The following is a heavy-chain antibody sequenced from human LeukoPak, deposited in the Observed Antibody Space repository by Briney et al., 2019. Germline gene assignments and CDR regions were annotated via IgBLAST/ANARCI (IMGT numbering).Heavy chain of an antibody. J-gene: IGHJ5*02. CDR1: GFTSSSYE. Sequence: GGALRVSSAASGFTSSSYEMNRVRRDPREGLEWVSYISSSGSTIYYADSVKSRFTISRDNAKNSLYLQMNTVRDEDTAVYYCARVVDYGWFDPWGQGTLVAVSS. CDR3: ARVVDYGWFDP. CDR2: ISSSGSTI. D-gene: IGHD3-16*01. V-gene: IGHV3-48*03.